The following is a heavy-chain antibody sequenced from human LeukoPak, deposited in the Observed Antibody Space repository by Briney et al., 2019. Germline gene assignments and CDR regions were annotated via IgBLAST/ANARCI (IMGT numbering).Heavy chain of an antibody. D-gene: IGHD3-22*01. CDR3: ARRQSSGYYGWDAFDI. CDR1: GYRFTSYW. CDR2: IYPGDSDT. Sequence: GEPLQISCKGSGYRFTSYWIGGARQMHGKGREWLGIIYPGDSDTRYSPSFRGQVTISADKSISTAYLQWSSLKASDAAMYYCARRQSSGYYGWDAFDIWGQGTMVTVSS. V-gene: IGHV5-51*01. J-gene: IGHJ3*02.